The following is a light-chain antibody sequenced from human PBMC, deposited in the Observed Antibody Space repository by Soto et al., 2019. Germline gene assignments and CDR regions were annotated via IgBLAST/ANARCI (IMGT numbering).Light chain of an antibody. CDR2: EAS. J-gene: IGKJ1*01. CDR1: QSISNW. Sequence: DIPMTQSPSTLSASVGDRVTITCRASQSISNWLAWYQQKPGKAPKLLIYEASSLESGVPARFSGSRSGTEFTLTISSLQPDDFATYYCQQYNTYSSWTFGQGTKVEIK. V-gene: IGKV1-5*03. CDR3: QQYNTYSSWT.